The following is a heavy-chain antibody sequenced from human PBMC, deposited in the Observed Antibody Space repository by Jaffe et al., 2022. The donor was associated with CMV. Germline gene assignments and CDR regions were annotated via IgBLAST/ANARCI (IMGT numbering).Heavy chain of an antibody. D-gene: IGHD3-10*01. Sequence: QVQLQESGPGLVKPSETLSLTCTVSGGSISSYYWSWIRQPPGKGLEWIGYIYYSGSTNYNPSLKSRVTISVDTSKNQFSLKLSSVTAADTAVYYCAADVGGYFDYWGQGTLVTVSS. CDR3: AADVGGYFDY. CDR2: IYYSGST. V-gene: IGHV4-59*01. CDR1: GGSISSYY. J-gene: IGHJ4*02.